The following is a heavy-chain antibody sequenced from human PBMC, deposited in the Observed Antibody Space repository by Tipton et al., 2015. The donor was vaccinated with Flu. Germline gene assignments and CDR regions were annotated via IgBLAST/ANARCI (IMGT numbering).Heavy chain of an antibody. CDR3: ARHGYYDILPGYYSWFDP. CDR2: IYHSGST. CDR1: GYSISSGYY. D-gene: IGHD3-9*01. Sequence: TLSLTCAVSGYSISSGYYWGWIRQPPGKGLEWIGSIYHSGSTYYNPSLKSRVTISVDTSKNQFSLKLSSVTAADTAVYYCARHGYYDILPGYYSWFDPWGQGTLVTVSS. J-gene: IGHJ5*02. V-gene: IGHV4-38-2*01.